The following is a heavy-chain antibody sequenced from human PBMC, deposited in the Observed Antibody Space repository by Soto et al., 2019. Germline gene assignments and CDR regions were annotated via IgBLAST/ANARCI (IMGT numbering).Heavy chain of an antibody. Sequence: QVQLVQSGAEVKKPGSSVKVSCKASGGTFSSYAISWVRQAPGQGLEWMRGIIPIFGTANYAQKFQGRVTITADESTSTAYMELGSLSSEDTAVYYCARVLDYGDYGGHGMDYWGQGTLVTVSS. J-gene: IGHJ4*02. CDR3: ARVLDYGDYGGHGMDY. CDR2: IIPIFGTA. CDR1: GGTFSSYA. V-gene: IGHV1-69*01. D-gene: IGHD4-17*01.